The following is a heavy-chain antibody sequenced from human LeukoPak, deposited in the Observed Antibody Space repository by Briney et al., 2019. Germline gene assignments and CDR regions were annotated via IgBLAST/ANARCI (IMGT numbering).Heavy chain of an antibody. Sequence: GGSLRLSCAASGFTVSSNYMSWVRQAPGEGLEWLSVIYSGGETYYAHSVKGRLTISRDNSKNTLYLQINNLRAEDTALYYRARTLVGSGLDAFDIWGQGTMVTVS. CDR3: ARTLVGSGLDAFDI. V-gene: IGHV3-66*01. J-gene: IGHJ3*02. CDR1: GFTVSSNY. CDR2: IYSGGET. D-gene: IGHD2-15*01.